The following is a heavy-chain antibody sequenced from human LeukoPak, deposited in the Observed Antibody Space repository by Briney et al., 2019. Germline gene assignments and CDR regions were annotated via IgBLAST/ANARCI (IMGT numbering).Heavy chain of an antibody. Sequence: SETLSLTCTVSGGSISSYYWSWIRQPPGKGLEWIGYIYYSGSTYYNPPLKSRVTISVDTSKNQFSLKLSSVTAADTAVYYCARGGYSYGYWFDPWGQGTLVTVSS. CDR1: GGSISSYY. CDR2: IYYSGST. V-gene: IGHV4-59*12. J-gene: IGHJ5*02. D-gene: IGHD5-18*01. CDR3: ARGGYSYGYWFDP.